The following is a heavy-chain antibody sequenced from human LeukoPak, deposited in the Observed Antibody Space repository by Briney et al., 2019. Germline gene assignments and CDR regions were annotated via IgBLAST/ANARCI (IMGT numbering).Heavy chain of an antibody. CDR3: ARDQDAVGTTIDH. D-gene: IGHD1-14*01. CDR2: IKSDGSVS. CDR1: GFTFSFYW. Sequence: LTGGSLRLSCAASGFTFSFYWMRWARQAPGEGLVWVSRIKSDGSVSWYAGSVKGRFSISRDKAKNMLYLQMNSVRDEDTAVYFCARDQDAVGTTIDHSGQGSLVTVSS. V-gene: IGHV3-74*01. J-gene: IGHJ4*01.